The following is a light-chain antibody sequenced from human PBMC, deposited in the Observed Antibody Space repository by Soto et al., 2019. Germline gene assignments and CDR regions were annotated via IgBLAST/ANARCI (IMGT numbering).Light chain of an antibody. CDR3: HQLNSFPIP. V-gene: IGKV1-9*01. CDR1: QGISSC. Sequence: IQLTQSPSSLSASVGDRVTITCRASQGISSCLAWYQQKPGKAPKLLIYGASTLQSGVPSRFSGSGSGTDFTLTIGSLQPEDFATYYCHQLNSFPIPFGPGTKVDIK. CDR2: GAS. J-gene: IGKJ3*01.